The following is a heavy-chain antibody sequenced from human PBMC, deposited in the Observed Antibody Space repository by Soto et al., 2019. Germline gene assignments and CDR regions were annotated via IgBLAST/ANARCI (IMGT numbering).Heavy chain of an antibody. V-gene: IGHV3-23*01. CDR3: TKGSIPAVGRVFFES. CDR1: GFFFNGFD. CDR2: ISANAGNI. D-gene: IGHD6-13*01. Sequence: QAGGSLRLSCAASGFFFNGFDMSWVRQAPGMGLEWVSTISANAGNINYAGSVRGRFSISRDSSKNSVDLQMNSLRVEDTAVYFCTKGSIPAVGRVFFESWGQGTLVTVPQ. J-gene: IGHJ4*02.